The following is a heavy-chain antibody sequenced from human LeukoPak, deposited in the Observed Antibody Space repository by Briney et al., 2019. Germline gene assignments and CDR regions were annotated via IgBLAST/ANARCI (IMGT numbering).Heavy chain of an antibody. V-gene: IGHV1-3*01. D-gene: IGHD4-11*01. CDR1: GYTFTYYA. J-gene: IGHJ4*02. CDR3: AREGLQSDY. CDR2: ISAGNGNT. Sequence: AASVKVSCKASGYTFTYYAIHWVRQAPGQRLEWMGWISAGNGNTKYSQKFQGRVIITGDTSARTAYMELSSLRSEDTAVYYCAREGLQSDYWGQGALVTVSS.